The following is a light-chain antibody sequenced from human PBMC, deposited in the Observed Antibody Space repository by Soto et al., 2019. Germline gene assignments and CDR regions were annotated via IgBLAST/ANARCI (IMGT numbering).Light chain of an antibody. V-gene: IGLV2-14*03. J-gene: IGLJ1*01. CDR2: DVS. CDR3: SSYTSSDTYV. CDR1: SSDVGNYNY. Sequence: QSVLTQPASVSGSPGQSITISCTGTSSDVGNYNYVSWHQHHPGKAPKLMINDVSNRPSGVSSRFSGSKSGNTASLTISGLQAEDEADYYCSSYTSSDTYVLGTGTKVTVL.